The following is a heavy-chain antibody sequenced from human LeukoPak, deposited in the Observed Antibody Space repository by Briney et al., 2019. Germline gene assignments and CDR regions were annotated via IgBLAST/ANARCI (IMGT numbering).Heavy chain of an antibody. CDR3: ARDDFGVALGGV. CDR2: INHRGST. D-gene: IGHD3-3*01. CDR1: GGSFRGYY. J-gene: IGHJ6*04. Sequence: ASDTLSLTCAVYGGSFRGYYWSWIRQSPRKGLEWIGQINHRGSTNSNPSLKSRVTISLDTSKNQFSLKLTSVTAADTAVYYCARDDFGVALGGVWGKGTTVTVSS. V-gene: IGHV4-34*01.